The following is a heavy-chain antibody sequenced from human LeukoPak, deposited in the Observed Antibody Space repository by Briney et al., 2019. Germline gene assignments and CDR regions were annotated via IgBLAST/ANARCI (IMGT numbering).Heavy chain of an antibody. CDR3: VRQGDGLDN. J-gene: IGHJ4*02. V-gene: IGHV3-30-3*01. CDR2: IESDGTNK. Sequence: GGSLRLSCAASGFTFSRHIMHWVRQAPGKGLEWVAVIESDGTNKYNADSVKGRISISRDNSKSTLYVEMDRLTPEDTALYYCVRQGDGLDNWGQGTLVTVSS. CDR1: GFTFSRHI. D-gene: IGHD2-21*01.